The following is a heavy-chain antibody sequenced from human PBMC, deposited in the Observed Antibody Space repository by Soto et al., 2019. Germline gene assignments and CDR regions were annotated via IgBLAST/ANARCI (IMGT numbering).Heavy chain of an antibody. V-gene: IGHV4-31*03. CDR1: GGSISSGGYY. CDR2: IYYSGST. J-gene: IGHJ5*02. D-gene: IGHD3-10*01. Sequence: QVQLQESGPGLVKPSQTLSLTCTVSGGSISSGGYYWSWIRQHPGKGLEWIGYIYYSGSTYYNPPRKSRVTISVGTPKSLFALKLSSVTAAATAVYYCAGGGGLLWFGARFDPWGQGTLVTVSS. CDR3: AGGGGLLWFGARFDP.